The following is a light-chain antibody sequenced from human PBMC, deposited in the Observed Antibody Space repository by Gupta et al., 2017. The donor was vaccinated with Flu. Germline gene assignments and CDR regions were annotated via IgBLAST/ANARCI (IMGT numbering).Light chain of an antibody. CDR3: ASWDDSLNAMV. V-gene: IGLV1-47*01. CDR1: SPNIGNND. J-gene: IGLJ2*01. CDR2: NSD. Sequence: QAVLTQPPSASGTPGQRVTISCSGRSPNIGNNDVSWYQQLPGTAPKILIYNSDQRPSGVPDRFSGSKSDTAASLAISGLRSEDEADYYCASWDDSLNAMVLGGGTKVTVL.